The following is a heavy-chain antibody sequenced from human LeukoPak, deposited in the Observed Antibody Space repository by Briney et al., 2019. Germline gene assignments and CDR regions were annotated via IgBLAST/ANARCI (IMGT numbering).Heavy chain of an antibody. CDR2: VYYSGTT. Sequence: SETLSLTCSVSGGSIGSFYKYWGWIRQPPGQGLEWIGSVYYSGTTYYNPSLKSRVTISVDTSKNQFSLRLSSVTAADTAVYYCARHTRPGHSGYENAFDIWGQGTMVTVSS. CDR1: GGSIGSFYKY. D-gene: IGHD5-12*01. CDR3: ARHTRPGHSGYENAFDI. J-gene: IGHJ3*02. V-gene: IGHV4-39*01.